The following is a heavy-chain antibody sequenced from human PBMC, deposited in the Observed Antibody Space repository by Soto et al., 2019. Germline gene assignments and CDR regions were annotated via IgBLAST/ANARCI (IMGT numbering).Heavy chain of an antibody. CDR2: ISYDGSNK. Sequence: QVQLVESGGGVVQPGRSLRLSCAASGFTFSSYAMHWVRQAPGKGLEWVAVISYDGSNKYYADSVKGRFTISRDNSKNTRYLQMNSLRAEDTAVYYCARAIVVVVVAATPGYWGQGTLVTVSS. CDR3: ARAIVVVVVAATPGY. CDR1: GFTFSSYA. D-gene: IGHD2-15*01. J-gene: IGHJ4*02. V-gene: IGHV3-30-3*01.